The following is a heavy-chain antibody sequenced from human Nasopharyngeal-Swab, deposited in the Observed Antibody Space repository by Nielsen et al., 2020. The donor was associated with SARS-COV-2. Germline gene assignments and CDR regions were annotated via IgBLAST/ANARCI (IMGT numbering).Heavy chain of an antibody. CDR1: GFTFGSYT. CDR2: ISSSGSIP. Sequence: GGSLRLSCEASGFTFGSYTMNWVRQAPGKGLEWVSFISSSGSIPYYADSVKGRFTISRDNANNSLYLQMNSLRADDTAVYYCVRDGALIQLWLLPHALDIWGQGTLVTVSS. CDR3: VRDGALIQLWLLPHALDI. D-gene: IGHD5-18*01. J-gene: IGHJ3*02. V-gene: IGHV3-48*04.